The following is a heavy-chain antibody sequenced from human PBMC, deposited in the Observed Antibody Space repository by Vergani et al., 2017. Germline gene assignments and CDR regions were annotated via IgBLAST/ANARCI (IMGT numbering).Heavy chain of an antibody. CDR2: ISSSSSYI. V-gene: IGHV3-21*01. J-gene: IGHJ4*02. CDR3: AKVAAHSGSYWYFDY. Sequence: EVQLVESGGGLVKPGGSLRLSCAASGFTFSSYSMNWVRQAPGKGLEWVSSISSSSSYIYYADSVKGRFTISRDNAKNSLYLQMNSLRAEDTAVYYCAKVAAHSGSYWYFDYWGQGTLVTVSS. CDR1: GFTFSSYS. D-gene: IGHD1-26*01.